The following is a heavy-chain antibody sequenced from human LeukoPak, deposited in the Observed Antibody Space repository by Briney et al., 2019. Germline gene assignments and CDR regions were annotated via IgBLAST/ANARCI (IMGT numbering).Heavy chain of an antibody. J-gene: IGHJ4*02. Sequence: ASVKVSCKVSGYTLTELSMHWVRQAPGKGLEWMGGFDPEDCETIYAQKFQGRVTMTEDTSTSTAYMELRSLRSDDTAVYYCARDVLHRIHYDSSAYYPGSSYWGQGTLVTVSS. CDR1: GYTLTELS. CDR2: FDPEDCET. V-gene: IGHV1-24*01. CDR3: ARDVLHRIHYDSSAYYPGSSY. D-gene: IGHD3-22*01.